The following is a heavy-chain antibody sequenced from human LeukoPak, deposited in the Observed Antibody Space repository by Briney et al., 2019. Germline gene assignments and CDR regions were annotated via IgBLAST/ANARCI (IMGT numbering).Heavy chain of an antibody. CDR1: GFTFSSYG. J-gene: IGHJ4*02. V-gene: IGHV3-33*01. Sequence: PGGSLRLSCAASGFTFSSYGMHWVRQAPGKGLEWVAVIWYDGSNKYYADSVKGRLTISRDNSKNTLYLQMNSLRAEDTAVYYCARFDYGGNLGFEYWGQGTLVTVSS. CDR2: IWYDGSNK. D-gene: IGHD4-23*01. CDR3: ARFDYGGNLGFEY.